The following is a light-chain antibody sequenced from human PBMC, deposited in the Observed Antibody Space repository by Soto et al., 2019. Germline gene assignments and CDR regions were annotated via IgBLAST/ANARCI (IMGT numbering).Light chain of an antibody. CDR2: AAS. V-gene: IGKV1-39*01. CDR1: QSINTY. J-gene: IGKJ5*01. Sequence: DIQMTQSPSSLSASVGDRVTITLLASQSINTYLNWYQLKPGKAPKVLIYAASSLQAGIPSRFSGSGSGTDFILTISSLQPEDFATYYCQQSYSIPITFGQGTRLEI. CDR3: QQSYSIPIT.